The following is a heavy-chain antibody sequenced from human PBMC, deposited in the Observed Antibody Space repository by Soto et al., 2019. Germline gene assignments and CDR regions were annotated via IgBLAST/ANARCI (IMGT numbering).Heavy chain of an antibody. CDR3: ARHLPRFDP. J-gene: IGHJ5*02. V-gene: IGHV4-39*01. CDR2: IYYSGSX. Sequence: PSETLSLTCTVSGGSISSSSYYWGWIRQPPGKGLEWIGSIYYSGSXYYNPSLKSRVTISVDTSKNQFSLRLSSVTAADTAVYYCARHLPRFDPWGQGTLVTVSS. CDR1: GGSISSSSYY.